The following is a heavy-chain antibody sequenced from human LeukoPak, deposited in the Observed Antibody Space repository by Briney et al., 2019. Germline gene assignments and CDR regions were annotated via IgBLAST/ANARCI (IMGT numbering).Heavy chain of an antibody. CDR3: AREWWESRTHFDY. D-gene: IGHD1-26*01. J-gene: IGHJ4*02. CDR1: GYSISCGYF. CDR2: IYYSGST. Sequence: SETLSLTCTVSGYSISCGYFWGWVRQPPGKGLEWVGGIYYSGSTYYNPSLKSRVTISVDTSKNQFSLKLSSVTAADTAVYYCAREWWESRTHFDYWGQGTLVTVSS. V-gene: IGHV4-38-2*02.